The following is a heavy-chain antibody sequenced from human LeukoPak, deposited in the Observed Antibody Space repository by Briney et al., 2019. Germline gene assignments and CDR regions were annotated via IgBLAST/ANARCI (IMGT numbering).Heavy chain of an antibody. V-gene: IGHV4-30-4*08. CDR1: GGSISSGDYY. D-gene: IGHD3-3*01. J-gene: IGHJ4*02. CDR3: ARDPGRGYYIAHDY. CDR2: IYYSGST. Sequence: SETLSLTCTVSGGSISSGDYYWSWIRQPPGKGLEWIGYIYYSGSTYYNPSLKSRVTISVDTSKNQFSLKLSSVTAADTAVYYCARDPGRGYYIAHDYWGQGTLVTVFS.